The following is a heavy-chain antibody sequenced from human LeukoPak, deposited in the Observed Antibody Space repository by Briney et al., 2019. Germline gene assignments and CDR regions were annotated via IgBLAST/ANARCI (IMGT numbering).Heavy chain of an antibody. J-gene: IGHJ4*02. D-gene: IGHD2-2*01. CDR2: IYSGGST. CDR3: AGEQGCSSTSCYYYFDY. CDR1: GFTVSSNY. V-gene: IGHV3-66*02. Sequence: PGGSLRLSCAASGFTVSSNYMSWVRQAPGKGLEGVSVIYSGGSTYYADSVKGRFTISRDNSKNTLYLQMNSLRAEDTAVYYCAGEQGCSSTSCYYYFDYWGQGTLVTVSS.